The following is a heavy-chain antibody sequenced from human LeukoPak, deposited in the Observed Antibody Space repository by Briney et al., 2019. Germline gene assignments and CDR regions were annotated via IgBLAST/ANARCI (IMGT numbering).Heavy chain of an antibody. CDR1: GFTFSSCA. CDR2: ISGSGGST. V-gene: IGHV3-23*01. CDR3: AKDHDLYGDYGFDY. J-gene: IGHJ4*02. Sequence: GGSLRLSCAASGFTFSSCAMSWVRQAPGKGLEWVSAISGSGGSTYYADSVKGRFTISRDNSKNTLYLQMNSLRAEDTALYYCAKDHDLYGDYGFDYWGQGTLVTVSS. D-gene: IGHD4-17*01.